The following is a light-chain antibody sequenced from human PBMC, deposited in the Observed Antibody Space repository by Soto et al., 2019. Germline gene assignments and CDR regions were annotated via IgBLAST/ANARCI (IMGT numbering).Light chain of an antibody. CDR1: SSDIGGYYY. Sequence: QSVLTQPASVSGSPGQSITISCTGTSSDIGGYYYVSWYQHHPGKAPKLLIYQVTSRPSRVSNRFSGSKSGNTASLTISGLQADDEADYYCTSYSSSDIFYVFXTGTKVTVL. CDR3: TSYSSSDIFYV. CDR2: QVT. J-gene: IGLJ1*01. V-gene: IGLV2-14*01.